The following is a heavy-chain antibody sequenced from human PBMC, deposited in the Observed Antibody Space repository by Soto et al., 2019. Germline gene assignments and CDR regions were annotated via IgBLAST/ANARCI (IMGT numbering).Heavy chain of an antibody. D-gene: IGHD3-10*01. CDR1: GGSISSGGYY. J-gene: IGHJ5*02. Sequence: SETLSLTCNVSGGSISSGGYYWSWIRQHPGKGLEWIGYIYYSGSTYYNPSLKSRVTISVDTSKNQFSLKLSSVTAADTAVYYCARARAYYYGSTPDNWFDPWGQGTLVTVSS. CDR3: ARARAYYYGSTPDNWFDP. V-gene: IGHV4-31*03. CDR2: IYYSGST.